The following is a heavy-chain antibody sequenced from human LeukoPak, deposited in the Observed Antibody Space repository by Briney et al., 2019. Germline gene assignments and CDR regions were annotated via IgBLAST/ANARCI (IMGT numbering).Heavy chain of an antibody. Sequence: GGSLRLSCAASGFTFSSYAMSWVRQAPGKGLEWVSAIGGSGASTYYADSVKGRFTISRDNSKNTLYLQMNRMRAEDTAVYYCAKDLEVVPAGVDYWGQGTLVTVSS. CDR1: GFTFSSYA. D-gene: IGHD2-2*01. J-gene: IGHJ4*02. V-gene: IGHV3-23*01. CDR2: IGGSGAST. CDR3: AKDLEVVPAGVDY.